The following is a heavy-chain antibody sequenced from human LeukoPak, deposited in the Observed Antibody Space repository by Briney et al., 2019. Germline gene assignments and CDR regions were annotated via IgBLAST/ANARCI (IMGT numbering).Heavy chain of an antibody. J-gene: IGHJ5*02. CDR2: FSLGETT. CDR1: GASITTYS. V-gene: IGHV4-59*08. CDR3: ARWDELDWAFGT. Sequence: SETLSLTCSVSGASITTYSWNWLRQSPGKGLEWIGYFSLGETTSYTSSLKSRVTISRDTSKNQVSLKLTSVTAADTAVYYFARWDELDWAFGTWGPGTLVTVSS. D-gene: IGHD2-21*01.